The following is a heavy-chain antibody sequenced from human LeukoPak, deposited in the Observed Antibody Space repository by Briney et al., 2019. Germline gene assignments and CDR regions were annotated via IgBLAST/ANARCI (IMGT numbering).Heavy chain of an antibody. D-gene: IGHD1-26*01. CDR2: ISGSGGST. CDR1: GFTFSSYG. J-gene: IGHJ4*02. CDR3: ANPIGSGSDKDY. V-gene: IGHV3-23*01. Sequence: GGTLRLSCAASGFTFSSYGMSWVRQAPGRGLEGVSAISGSGGSTYYADSVKGRFTISRDNSKNTLYLQMNSLRAEDTAVYYCANPIGSGSDKDYWGQGTLVTVSS.